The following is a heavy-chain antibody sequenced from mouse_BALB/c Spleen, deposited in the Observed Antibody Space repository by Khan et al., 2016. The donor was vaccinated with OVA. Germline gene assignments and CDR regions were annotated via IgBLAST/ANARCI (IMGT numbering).Heavy chain of an antibody. CDR1: GFTFSTFG. D-gene: IGHD1-1*01. CDR3: ARLAYYYNSEGFAY. Sequence: EVKLVESGGDLVKPGGSLKLSCAASGFTFSTFGMSWVRQSPDRRLEWVATINTGGFYTYYSDIVKGRFTISRANAKSTLYLPMSSLKSEDTAMYYCARLAYYYNSEGFAYGGQGTLVTVS. V-gene: IGHV5-6*01. J-gene: IGHJ3*01. CDR2: INTGGFYT.